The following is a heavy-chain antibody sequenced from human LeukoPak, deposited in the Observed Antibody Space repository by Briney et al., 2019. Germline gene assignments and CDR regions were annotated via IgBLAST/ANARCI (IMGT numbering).Heavy chain of an antibody. CDR2: ISGSGGNT. D-gene: IGHD3-10*01. Sequence: GGSLRLSCAASGFSFSSYAMSWVRQAPGKGLEWVSAISGSGGNTYYADSVKGRFTISRDNAKNSLYLQMNSLRAEDTAVYYCASGMVRGVNVDYWGQGTLVTVSS. J-gene: IGHJ4*02. CDR1: GFSFSSYA. CDR3: ASGMVRGVNVDY. V-gene: IGHV3-23*01.